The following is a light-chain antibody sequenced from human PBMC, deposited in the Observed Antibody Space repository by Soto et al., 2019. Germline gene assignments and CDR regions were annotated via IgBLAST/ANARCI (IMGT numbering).Light chain of an antibody. V-gene: IGKV3-20*01. CDR2: AAS. J-gene: IGKJ1*01. Sequence: IVLTQSPGTLSLSPGERATLSCRASQSVRSNFLAWYQQKPGQAPRLLIYAASSRATGIPDRFSGSGSGTDFTLTVSRVEPEDFAVYYCQQYGSSPETFGQGTKVEIK. CDR1: QSVRSNF. CDR3: QQYGSSPET.